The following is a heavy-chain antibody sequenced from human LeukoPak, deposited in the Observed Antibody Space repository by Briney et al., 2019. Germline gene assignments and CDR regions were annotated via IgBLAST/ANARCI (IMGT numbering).Heavy chain of an antibody. V-gene: IGHV3-33*01. CDR3: ARGEFGEFEYYYGIDV. J-gene: IGHJ6*02. CDR2: MWYDGSNK. D-gene: IGHD3-10*01. Sequence: GGSLRPSCAATGFTFSSYGMHWVRQAPGKGLEWVAVMWYDGSNKYYADSVKGRFTISRDNSKNTLYLQMNSLRAEDTAVYYCARGEFGEFEYYYGIDVWGQGTTVTVSS. CDR1: GFTFSSYG.